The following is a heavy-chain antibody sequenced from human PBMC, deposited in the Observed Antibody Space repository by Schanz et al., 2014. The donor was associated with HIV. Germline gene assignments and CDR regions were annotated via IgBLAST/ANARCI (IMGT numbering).Heavy chain of an antibody. V-gene: IGHV4-31*02. J-gene: IGHJ6*02. CDR3: AREGMEQMVNILDV. CDR2: IYHSGST. CDR1: GYSISRGGYY. D-gene: IGHD6-13*01. Sequence: QVHLQESGPGLVKPSQTLSLTCSVSGYSISRGGYYWSWIRQHPGKGLEWIGYIYHSGSTYYNPSLKTRVTISVDTSKNQFSLKLRSVTAADTAVYYCAREGMEQMVNILDVWGRGTTVIVSS.